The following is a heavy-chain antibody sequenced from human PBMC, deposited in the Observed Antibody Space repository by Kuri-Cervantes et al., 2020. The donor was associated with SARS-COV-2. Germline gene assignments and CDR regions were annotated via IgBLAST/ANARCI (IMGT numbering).Heavy chain of an antibody. V-gene: IGHV3-48*01. CDR2: ISSSSSTI. CDR3: ARCAFTDYSNYYYYYYYGMDV. Sequence: GGSLRLSCAASGFTFSSYSMNWVRQAPGKGLEWVSYISSSSSTIYYADSVKGRFTISRDNAKNSLYLQMNSLRAEDTAVYYCARCAFTDYSNYYYYYYYGMDVWGQGTTVTVSS. D-gene: IGHD4-11*01. J-gene: IGHJ6*02. CDR1: GFTFSSYS.